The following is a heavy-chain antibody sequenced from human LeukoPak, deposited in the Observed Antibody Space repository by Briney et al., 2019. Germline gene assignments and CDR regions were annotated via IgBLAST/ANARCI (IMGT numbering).Heavy chain of an antibody. V-gene: IGHV3-15*07. CDR2: IKSKAYGGTI. CDR3: TTDYGSSISSYYYYGMDV. D-gene: IGHD2-21*01. Sequence: GGSLRLSCAASGFTFSNAWLNWVRQAPGKGLEWVGRIKSKAYGGTIDYAAPVKGRYTISRDDSKNTLYLQMNSLKTEDTAVYYCTTDYGSSISSYYYYGMDVWGQGTTVTVSS. J-gene: IGHJ6*02. CDR1: GFTFSNAW.